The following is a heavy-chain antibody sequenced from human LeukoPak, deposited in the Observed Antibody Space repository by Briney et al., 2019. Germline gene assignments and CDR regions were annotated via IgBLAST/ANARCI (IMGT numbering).Heavy chain of an antibody. V-gene: IGHV3-9*01. J-gene: IGHJ5*01. CDR2: ISWNSGST. CDR3: ARDISVRGYSHGCFDC. Sequence: PGRSLRLSCAASGFTFDDYAMHWVRQAPGKGLEWVPGISWNSGSTGYADSVKGRFTISRDNAKNSLYLQMNSLRAEDTALYYCARDISVRGYSHGCFDCWGQGTLVTVSS. CDR1: GFTFDDYA. D-gene: IGHD5-18*01.